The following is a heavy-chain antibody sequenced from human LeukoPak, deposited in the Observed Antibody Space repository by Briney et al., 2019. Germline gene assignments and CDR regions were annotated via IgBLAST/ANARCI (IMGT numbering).Heavy chain of an antibody. CDR3: ARDLDYYDSSDD. V-gene: IGHV1-46*01. D-gene: IGHD3-22*01. J-gene: IGHJ4*02. Sequence: ASVKVSCKASGYTFPSYYMHWVRQAPGQGLEWMGVINPSGGNTNSAQKFQGRVTMTRDTSTRTVYMELSSLRSEDTAVYYCARDLDYYDSSDDWGQGTLVTVSS. CDR2: INPSGGNT. CDR1: GYTFPSYY.